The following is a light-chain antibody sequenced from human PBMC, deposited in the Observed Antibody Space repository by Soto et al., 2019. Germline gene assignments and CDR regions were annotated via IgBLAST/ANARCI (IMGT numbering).Light chain of an antibody. V-gene: IGKV3D-15*01. CDR3: QQYNVWPRT. J-gene: IGKJ4*02. CDR1: QSGSSN. CDR2: VAS. Sequence: EIVMTQSPATLSVSPGERATLSCRDSQSGSSNLAWYQQKPGQPPKLLIYVASTRATGIPARFSGSGSGTEFTLTISSLQSEDFAVYYCQQYNVWPRTFGGGTKVEFK.